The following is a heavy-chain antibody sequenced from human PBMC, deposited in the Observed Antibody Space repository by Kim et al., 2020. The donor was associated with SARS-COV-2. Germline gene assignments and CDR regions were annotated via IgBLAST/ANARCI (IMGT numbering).Heavy chain of an antibody. CDR2: INAGNGNT. V-gene: IGHV1-3*01. CDR3: AGERGVVVAATGELWFDP. CDR1: GYTFTSYA. J-gene: IGHJ5*02. Sequence: ASVKVSCKASGYTFTSYAMHWVRQAPGQRLEWMGWINAGNGNTKYSQKFQGRVTITRDTSASTAYMELSSLRSEDTAVYYCAGERGVVVAATGELWFDPWGQGTLVTVSS. D-gene: IGHD2-15*01.